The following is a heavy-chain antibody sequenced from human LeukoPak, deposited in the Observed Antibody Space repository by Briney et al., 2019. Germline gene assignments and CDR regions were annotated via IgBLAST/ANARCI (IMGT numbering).Heavy chain of an antibody. CDR3: ARYVVIGEYDFWSGYYPTYYFDY. Sequence: SETLSLTCTVSGGSISSSSYYWGWIRQPPGKGLEWIGSIYYSGSTYYNPSLKSRVTISVDTSKNQFSLKLSSVTAADTAVYYCARYVVIGEYDFWSGYYPTYYFDYWGQGTLVTVSS. D-gene: IGHD3-3*01. V-gene: IGHV4-39*07. CDR2: IYYSGST. J-gene: IGHJ4*02. CDR1: GGSISSSSYY.